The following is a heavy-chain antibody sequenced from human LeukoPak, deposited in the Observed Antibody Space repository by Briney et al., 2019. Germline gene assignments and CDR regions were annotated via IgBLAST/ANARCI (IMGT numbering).Heavy chain of an antibody. V-gene: IGHV4-39*01. J-gene: IGHJ4*02. CDR2: IYYSGST. CDR1: GGSISSSNW. D-gene: IGHD3-22*01. CDR3: ATGDDSSGYDY. Sequence: SETLSLTCAVSGGSISSSNWWSWVRQPPGKGLEWIGSIYYSGSTYYNPSLKSRVTISVDTSKNQFSLKLSSVTAADTAVYYCATGDDSSGYDYWGQGTLVTVSS.